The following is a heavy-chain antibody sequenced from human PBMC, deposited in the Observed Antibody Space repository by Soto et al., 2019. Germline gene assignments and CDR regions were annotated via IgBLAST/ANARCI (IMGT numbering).Heavy chain of an antibody. CDR2: INHSGST. Sequence: SETLSLTCAVYGGSFSGYYWSWIRQPPGKGLEWIGEINHSGSTNYNPSLKSRVTISVDTSKNQFSLKLSSVTAADTAVYYCARSSSARPSIVKWFDPWGQGTLVTVP. CDR3: ARSSSARPSIVKWFDP. CDR1: GGSFSGYY. D-gene: IGHD6-25*01. J-gene: IGHJ5*02. V-gene: IGHV4-34*01.